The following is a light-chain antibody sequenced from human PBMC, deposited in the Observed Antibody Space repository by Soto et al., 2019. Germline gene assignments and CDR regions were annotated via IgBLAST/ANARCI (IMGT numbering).Light chain of an antibody. Sequence: EIVLTQSPATLSSSVGERATLSCRASQSVSSWLAWFQQKPGQAPRLLIYNASNRATGIPARFSGSGSGTDFTLTISSLEPEDFAVFYCQQRSRWPYTFGQGAKLEIK. CDR2: NAS. J-gene: IGKJ2*01. V-gene: IGKV3-11*01. CDR3: QQRSRWPYT. CDR1: QSVSSW.